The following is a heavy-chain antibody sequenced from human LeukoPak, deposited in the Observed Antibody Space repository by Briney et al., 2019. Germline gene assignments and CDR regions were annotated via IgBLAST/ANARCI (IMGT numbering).Heavy chain of an antibody. CDR1: GGSISSYH. CDR2: IYYSGST. CDR3: ARDSQDDSGVFLNWFDP. D-gene: IGHD3-10*01. Sequence: SETLSLTCTVSGGSISSYHWSWIRQPPGKGLEWIGNIYYSGSTYYNPSLKSRVTISVDTSKNQFSLKLSSVTAVDTAVYYCARDSQDDSGVFLNWFDPWGQGTLVTVSS. V-gene: IGHV4-59*12. J-gene: IGHJ5*02.